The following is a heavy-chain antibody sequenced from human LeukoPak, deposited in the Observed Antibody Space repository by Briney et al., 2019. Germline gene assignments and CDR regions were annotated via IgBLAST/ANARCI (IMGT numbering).Heavy chain of an antibody. Sequence: PGGSLRLSCAASGFTFITYWMSWVRQAPGKGLEWVANIKPDGSETYYVGSVKGRFTVSRDNAKNSLYLQMNSLRAEDTAVYYCARSMTTDDYWGQGTLVTVSS. D-gene: IGHD4-17*01. V-gene: IGHV3-7*01. CDR3: ARSMTTDDY. J-gene: IGHJ4*02. CDR1: GFTFITYW. CDR2: IKPDGSET.